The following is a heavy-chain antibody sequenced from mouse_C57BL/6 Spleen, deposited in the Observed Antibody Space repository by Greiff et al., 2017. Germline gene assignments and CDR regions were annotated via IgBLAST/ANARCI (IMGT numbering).Heavy chain of an antibody. CDR1: GYTFTSYW. CDR3: ARVSNYGGAWFAD. V-gene: IGHV1-53*01. D-gene: IGHD2-5*01. Sequence: QVQLQQPGTELVKPGASVKLSCKASGYTFTSYWMHWVKQRPGQGLEWIGNINPSNGGTNSNEQFKSKATLTVDKSSSTAYMPLSSLTSEDSAVXYCARVSNYGGAWFADWGQGTLVTVSA. J-gene: IGHJ3*01. CDR2: INPSNGGT.